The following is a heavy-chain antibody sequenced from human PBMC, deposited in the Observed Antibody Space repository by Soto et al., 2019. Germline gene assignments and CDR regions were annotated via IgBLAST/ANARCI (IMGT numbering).Heavy chain of an antibody. CDR3: ARVARSDVAYGYTYYYYGMDV. CDR1: GFTFSSYW. J-gene: IGHJ6*02. D-gene: IGHD5-18*01. Sequence: GGSLRLSCAASGFTFSSYWMHWVRQAPGKGLVWVSRINSDGSSTSYADSVKGRFTISRDNAKNTLYLQMNSLRAEDTAVYYCARVARSDVAYGYTYYYYGMDVWGQGTTVTVSS. V-gene: IGHV3-74*01. CDR2: INSDGSST.